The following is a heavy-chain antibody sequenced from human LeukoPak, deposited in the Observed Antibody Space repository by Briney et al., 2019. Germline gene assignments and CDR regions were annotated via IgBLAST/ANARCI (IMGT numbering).Heavy chain of an antibody. D-gene: IGHD2-2*01. J-gene: IGHJ4*02. V-gene: IGHV5-51*01. CDR1: GYSFTSYW. CDR2: IYPGDSDT. Sequence: GESLKISCQGSGYSFTSYWIGWVRQMPGKGLEWMGIIYPGDSDTRYSPSFQGQVTISADKSISTAYLQWSSLKASDTAIDYCATGCQLLSEFVYWGQGTLLTVSS. CDR3: ATGCQLLSEFVY.